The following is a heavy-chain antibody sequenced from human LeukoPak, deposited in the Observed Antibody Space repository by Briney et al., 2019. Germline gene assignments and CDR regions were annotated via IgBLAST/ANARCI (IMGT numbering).Heavy chain of an antibody. V-gene: IGHV3-23*01. CDR2: ISGSGGST. CDR3: AKVRRAVAGIAVANIDY. Sequence: GGSLRLSCAASGFTFSSYAMSWVRQAPGKGLEWVSAISGSGGSTYYADSVKGRFTISRDNSKNTLYLQMNSLRAEDTAVYYCAKVRRAVAGIAVANIDYWGQGTLVTVSS. D-gene: IGHD6-19*01. CDR1: GFTFSSYA. J-gene: IGHJ4*02.